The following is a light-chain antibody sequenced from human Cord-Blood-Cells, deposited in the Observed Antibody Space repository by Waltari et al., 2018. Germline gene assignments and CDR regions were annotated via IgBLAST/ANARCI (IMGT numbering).Light chain of an antibody. J-gene: IGLJ1*01. CDR3: AAWDDGLSGYV. Sequence: QSVLTQPPSASGTPGQRVTISCSGSSSNIGSNSVYWYQQLPGTAPKLLIYRNNQRLSGVPDRFSGSKSVTSASLAISGLQSEDEADYYCAAWDDGLSGYVFETGTKVTVL. CDR1: SSNIGSNS. CDR2: RNN. V-gene: IGLV1-47*01.